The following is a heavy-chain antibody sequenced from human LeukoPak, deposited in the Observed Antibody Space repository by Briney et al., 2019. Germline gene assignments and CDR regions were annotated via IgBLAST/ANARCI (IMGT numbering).Heavy chain of an antibody. V-gene: IGHV4-59*01. CDR1: GDSMNAYY. CDR3: ASRKLGNDY. J-gene: IGHJ4*02. D-gene: IGHD7-27*01. Sequence: SETLSLTCSVSGDSMNAYYWTWIRQTPTQGLEWIGHISHSGKAAYNSALKSRVTISLDTSRTHFSLNLSSVTAADTAVYYCASRKLGNDYWGQGTLVTVSS. CDR2: ISHSGKA.